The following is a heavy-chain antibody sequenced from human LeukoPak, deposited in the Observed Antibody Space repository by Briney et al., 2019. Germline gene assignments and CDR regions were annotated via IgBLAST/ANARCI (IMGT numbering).Heavy chain of an antibody. V-gene: IGHV4-38-2*02. CDR3: ARGPIVMVIDNWFYP. Sequence: SETLSLTCSVSGYSINSGYHWGWIRQPPGKGLEWIANIFHSGKTYYNPSLKSRVTMSVDTSKNQFSLKLTSMTAADTAVYYCARGPIVMVIDNWFYPWGQGTLVTVSS. D-gene: IGHD2-21*01. CDR2: IFHSGKT. CDR1: GYSINSGYH. J-gene: IGHJ5*02.